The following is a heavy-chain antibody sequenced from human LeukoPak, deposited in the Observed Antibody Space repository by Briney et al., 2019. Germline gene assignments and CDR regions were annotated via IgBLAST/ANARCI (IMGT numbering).Heavy chain of an antibody. D-gene: IGHD3-10*01. J-gene: IGHJ4*02. Sequence: ASVTVSCMASGYTFTGYYMHWVRQAAGQGLEWMGWINPNSGGTNYAQKCQGRVTMTRDTSISTAYMELSRLRSDDTAVYYCARDTWFGEKHYFDYWGQGTLVTVSS. CDR2: INPNSGGT. V-gene: IGHV1-2*02. CDR3: ARDTWFGEKHYFDY. CDR1: GYTFTGYY.